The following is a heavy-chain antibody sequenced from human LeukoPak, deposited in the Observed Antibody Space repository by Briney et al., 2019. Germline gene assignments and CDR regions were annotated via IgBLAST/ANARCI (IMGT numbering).Heavy chain of an antibody. CDR1: GGSISSYY. V-gene: IGHV4-59*01. CDR2: IYYSGST. CDR3: ARVTTVVTLDY. D-gene: IGHD4-23*01. Sequence: SETLSLTCTVSGGSISSYYWSWIRQPPGKGLEWIGYIYYSGSTNYNPSLKSRVTISVDTSKNQFSLKLSSVSAADTAVYYCARVTTVVTLDYWGQGTLVTVSS. J-gene: IGHJ4*02.